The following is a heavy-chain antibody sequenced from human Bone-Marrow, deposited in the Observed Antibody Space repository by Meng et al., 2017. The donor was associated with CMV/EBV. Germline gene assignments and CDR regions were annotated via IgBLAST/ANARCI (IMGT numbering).Heavy chain of an antibody. Sequence: SVKVSCKPSGGTFSNYAVSWVRQAPGQGLEWMGGIIPILDITNYAQKFQGRVTITADKSTNAVYMELSSLRSEDTAVYYCARDRLYDLPYGMDVWGQGTTVTVSS. J-gene: IGHJ6*02. D-gene: IGHD3-16*02. CDR3: ARDRLYDLPYGMDV. V-gene: IGHV1-69*10. CDR1: GGTFSNYA. CDR2: IIPILDIT.